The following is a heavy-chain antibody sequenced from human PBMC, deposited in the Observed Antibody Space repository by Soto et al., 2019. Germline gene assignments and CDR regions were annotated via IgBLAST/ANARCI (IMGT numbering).Heavy chain of an antibody. Sequence: SETLSLTCTVSGGSISSYYWSWIRQPPGKGLEWIGSIYYSGSTNYNPSLKSRVTILVDTSKNQFSLKLSSVTAADTAVYYCARDRTYYDNSGYYPWGQGTLVTVS. CDR2: IYYSGST. CDR1: GGSISSYY. CDR3: ARDRTYYDNSGYYP. D-gene: IGHD3-22*01. J-gene: IGHJ5*02. V-gene: IGHV4-59*01.